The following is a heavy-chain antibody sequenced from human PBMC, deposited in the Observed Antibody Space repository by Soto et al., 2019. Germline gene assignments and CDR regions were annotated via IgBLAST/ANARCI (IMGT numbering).Heavy chain of an antibody. Sequence: VQLQESGPRLVKSSGTLSLTCTVSGASMTTTHWWSWVRQSPGKGLEYIGEMYHSGTTNYNPSLKNRVTISIDESKNQFSLKLSSVTAADTAVYYCARDCDGGSCLFDSWGQGILVTVSS. CDR3: ARDCDGGSCLFDS. CDR2: MYHSGTT. V-gene: IGHV4-4*02. D-gene: IGHD2-15*01. J-gene: IGHJ4*02. CDR1: GASMTTTHW.